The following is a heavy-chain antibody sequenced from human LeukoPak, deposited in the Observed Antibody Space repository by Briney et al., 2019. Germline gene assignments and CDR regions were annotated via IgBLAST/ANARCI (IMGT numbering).Heavy chain of an antibody. CDR2: IHYTGNT. V-gene: IGHV4-59*01. CDR3: AKYGHYNFDY. J-gene: IGHJ4*02. D-gene: IGHD4-11*01. Sequence: SETLSLTCTVSGVSITSSYWSWIRQPPGKGLEWIGYIHYTGNTNHNPSLKNRVTISVDTSKNQFSPKLSSVTAADTAIYYCAKYGHYNFDYWGQGTLVTVSS. CDR1: GVSITSSY.